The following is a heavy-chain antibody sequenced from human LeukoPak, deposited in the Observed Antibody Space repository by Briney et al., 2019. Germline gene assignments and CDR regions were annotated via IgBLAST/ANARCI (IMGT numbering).Heavy chain of an antibody. D-gene: IGHD3-22*01. CDR3: AKSNYYDSSGHFFDC. CDR1: GYTFTSYD. V-gene: IGHV1-8*03. Sequence: GASVKVSCKASGYTFTSYDINWVRQATGQGLEWMGWMNPNSGNTGYAQKFQGRVTITRNTSISTAYMELSSLRSEDTAVYYCAKSNYYDSSGHFFDCWGQGTLVTVSS. J-gene: IGHJ4*02. CDR2: MNPNSGNT.